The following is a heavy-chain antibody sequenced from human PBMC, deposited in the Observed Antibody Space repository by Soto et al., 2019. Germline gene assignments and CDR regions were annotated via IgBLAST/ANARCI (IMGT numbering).Heavy chain of an antibody. D-gene: IGHD6-6*01. CDR2: IYPCDSDT. J-gene: IGHJ6*02. Sequence: XESLKISFQGSGYSFASYWIGWVRQIPGKDLEWMGIIYPCDSDTRYSPSFQGQVTISADKSLRTAYLQWTSLKASDTALYYCARTRSFTLGFYYDGMDVWGQGTTVTVSS. CDR1: GYSFASYW. V-gene: IGHV5-51*01. CDR3: ARTRSFTLGFYYDGMDV.